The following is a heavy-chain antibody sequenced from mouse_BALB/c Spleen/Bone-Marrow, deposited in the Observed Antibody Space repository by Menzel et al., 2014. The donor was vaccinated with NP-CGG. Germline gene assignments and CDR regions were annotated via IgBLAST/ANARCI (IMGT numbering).Heavy chain of an antibody. Sequence: EVQLQQSGAELVKPGASVKLSCIASGFNIKDTYMHWVKQRPEQGLEWIGRIDPANGNTKYDPKFQGKATITADTSSNTAYLQLSSLTSEDTAVYYCARGLLQYYYAMDYWGQGTSVTVSS. CDR1: GFNIKDTY. J-gene: IGHJ4*01. V-gene: IGHV14-3*02. CDR3: ARGLLQYYYAMDY. D-gene: IGHD2-3*01. CDR2: IDPANGNT.